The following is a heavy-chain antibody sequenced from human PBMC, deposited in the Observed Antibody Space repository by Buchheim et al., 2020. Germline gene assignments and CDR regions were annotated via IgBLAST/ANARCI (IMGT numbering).Heavy chain of an antibody. J-gene: IGHJ4*02. V-gene: IGHV3-7*01. CDR1: GFTFSSYW. Sequence: EVQLVESGGGLVQPGGSLRLSCAASGFTFSSYWMSWVRQAPGKGLEWVANIKQDGSEKYYVDSVKGRFTIPRDNAKNSLYLQMNSLRAEDTAVYYCARAPRMGYYYDSSSGGVYWGQGTL. CDR3: ARAPRMGYYYDSSSGGVY. CDR2: IKQDGSEK. D-gene: IGHD3-22*01.